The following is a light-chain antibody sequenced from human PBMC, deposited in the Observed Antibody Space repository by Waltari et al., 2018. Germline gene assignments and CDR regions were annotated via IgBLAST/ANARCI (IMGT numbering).Light chain of an antibody. V-gene: IGKV1-16*01. CDR3: QQYDSFPLT. CDR1: QGIRNY. J-gene: IGKJ4*01. Sequence: DIQMTQSPSSLSASVGDRVTITCRASQGIRNYLAWFQQQPGEAPKSLIYGAYHLQSGLPSRFSGTGSGTDFSLTISSLQPEDSATYYCQQYDSFPLTFGGGTKVEIK. CDR2: GAY.